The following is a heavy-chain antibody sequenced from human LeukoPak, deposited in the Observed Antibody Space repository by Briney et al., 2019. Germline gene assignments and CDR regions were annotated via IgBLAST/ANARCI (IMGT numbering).Heavy chain of an antibody. D-gene: IGHD3-22*01. CDR3: AREDYDSSGYYIDY. V-gene: IGHV3-30-3*01. Sequence: PGGSLRLSCAASGFTFSSYALHWVRQAPGKGLEWVAVISSDESNKYYADSVKGRFTISRDNSKNTLYLQMNSLRAEDTAVYYCAREDYDSSGYYIDYWGQGTLVTVSS. CDR1: GFTFSSYA. J-gene: IGHJ4*02. CDR2: ISSDESNK.